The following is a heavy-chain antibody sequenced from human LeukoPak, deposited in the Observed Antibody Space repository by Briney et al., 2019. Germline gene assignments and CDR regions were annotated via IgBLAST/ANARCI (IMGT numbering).Heavy chain of an antibody. J-gene: IGHJ4*02. CDR2: IHHSGSA. Sequence: PSQTLSLTCTVSGDSLSSGDFYWSWVRQPPGTGLEWIAYIHHSGSAFYSQSLKRRVTISVDSSKNQFSLRLTSVTAADTAVYFCARDRAVDAGGIDFWGQGTLVTVSP. CDR3: ARDRAVDAGGIDF. CDR1: GDSLSSGDFY. D-gene: IGHD5-18*01. V-gene: IGHV4-30-4*01.